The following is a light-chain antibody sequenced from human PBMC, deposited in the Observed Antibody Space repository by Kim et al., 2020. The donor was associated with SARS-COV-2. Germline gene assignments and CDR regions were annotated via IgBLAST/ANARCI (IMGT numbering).Light chain of an antibody. Sequence: VSPGDRATLPCRASQSVSRNLAWYQQKPGQAPRLLIYGASTRATGIPARFSGSGSGTDFTLTISSLQSEDFAVYYCQQYNNWPLTFGGGTKVDIK. CDR1: QSVSRN. CDR3: QQYNNWPLT. V-gene: IGKV3-15*01. J-gene: IGKJ4*01. CDR2: GAS.